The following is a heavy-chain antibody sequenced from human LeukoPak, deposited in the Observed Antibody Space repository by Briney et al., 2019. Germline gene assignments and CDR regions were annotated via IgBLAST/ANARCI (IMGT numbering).Heavy chain of an antibody. CDR3: AHSPIRGSYGGYYFDY. J-gene: IGHJ4*02. CDR1: GFSLSTSGVG. V-gene: IGHV2-5*01. Sequence: SGPTLVNPTQTLTLTCTFSGFSLSTSGVGVGWIRQPPGKALEWLALIYWNDDKRYSPSLKSRLTITKDTSKNQVVLTMTNMDPVNTPTYSCAHSPIRGSYGGYYFDYGGKGPLVTVSS. CDR2: IYWNDDK. D-gene: IGHD1-26*01.